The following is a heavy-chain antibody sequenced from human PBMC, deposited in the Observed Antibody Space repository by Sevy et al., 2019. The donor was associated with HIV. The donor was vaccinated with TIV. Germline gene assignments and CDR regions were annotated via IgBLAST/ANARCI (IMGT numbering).Heavy chain of an antibody. CDR2: LSFGCGEI. J-gene: IGHJ4*02. CDR3: AREGCTKPHDY. CDR1: GFTFNKYS. Sequence: GGSLRLSCAASGFTFNKYSMSWVRQPPGKGLEWVATLSFGCGEINYADSVKGRFTISRDNSNNYFYLQMNNLRAEDTALYYCAREGCTKPHDYWGQGTLVTVSS. D-gene: IGHD2-8*01. V-gene: IGHV3-23*01.